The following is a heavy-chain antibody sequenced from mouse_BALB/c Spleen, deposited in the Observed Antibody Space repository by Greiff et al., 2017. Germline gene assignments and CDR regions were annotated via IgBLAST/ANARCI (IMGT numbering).Heavy chain of an antibody. V-gene: IGHV1-7*01. J-gene: IGHJ4*01. CDR1: GYTFTSYW. CDR3: ASEGNWNYCAMDY. CDR2: INPSTGYT. D-gene: IGHD4-1*01. Sequence: VQLQQSGAELAKPGASVKMSCKASGYTFTSYWMHWVKQRPGQGLEWIGYINPSTGYTEYNQKFKDKATLTADTSSSTAYMQLSSLTSEDSAVYYCASEGNWNYCAMDYWGQGTSVTVSA.